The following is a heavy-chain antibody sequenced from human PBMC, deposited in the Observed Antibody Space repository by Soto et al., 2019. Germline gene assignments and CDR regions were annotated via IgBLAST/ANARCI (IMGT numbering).Heavy chain of an antibody. J-gene: IGHJ3*02. V-gene: IGHV3-21*01. CDR1: GFTFSSYS. D-gene: IGHD2-21*02. CDR2: ISSSSSYI. Sequence: PGGSLRLSCAASGFTFSSYSMNWVRQAPGKGLEWVSSISSSSSYIYYADSVKGRFTISRDNAKNSLYLQMDSLRAEDTAVYYCARVYYCGGDCYLDAFDIWGQGTMVTVSS. CDR3: ARVYYCGGDCYLDAFDI.